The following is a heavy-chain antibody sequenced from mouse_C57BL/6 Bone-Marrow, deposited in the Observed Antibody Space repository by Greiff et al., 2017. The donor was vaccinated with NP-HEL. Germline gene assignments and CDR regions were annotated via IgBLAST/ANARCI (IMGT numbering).Heavy chain of an antibody. CDR3: TTPYLYGSSSWFAY. Sequence: EVQLQQSGAELVRPGASVKLSCTASGFNIKDYYMHWVKQRPEQGLEWIGRIDPEDGDTEYAPKFQGKATMTADTSSNTAYLQLSSLTSEDTAVYYCTTPYLYGSSSWFAYWGQGTLVTVSA. J-gene: IGHJ3*01. CDR2: IDPEDGDT. D-gene: IGHD1-1*01. V-gene: IGHV14-1*01. CDR1: GFNIKDYY.